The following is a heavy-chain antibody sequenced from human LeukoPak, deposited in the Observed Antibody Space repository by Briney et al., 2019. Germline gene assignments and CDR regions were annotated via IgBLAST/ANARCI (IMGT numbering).Heavy chain of an antibody. J-gene: IGHJ4*02. CDR2: RYYRSKWYN. Sequence: SQTISLTCAISGDSVSSNSAAWNWIRQSPSRSLEWLRSRYYRSKWYNDYAVSVKSRITINPDTSKNQFSLQLNSVTPEDTAVYYCARDQGHLGYYDSSGYFDYWGQRTLVTVSS. CDR1: GDSVSSNSAA. D-gene: IGHD3-22*01. CDR3: ARDQGHLGYYDSSGYFDY. V-gene: IGHV6-1*01.